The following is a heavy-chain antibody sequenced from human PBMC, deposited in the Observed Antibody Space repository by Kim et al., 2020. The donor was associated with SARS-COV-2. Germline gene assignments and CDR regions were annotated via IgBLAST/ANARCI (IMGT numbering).Heavy chain of an antibody. V-gene: IGHV4-39*07. D-gene: IGHD3-16*01. CDR3: ARDSRIMIHVWPHKWFDP. CDR2: IYYSGST. Sequence: SETLSLTCTVSGGSISSSSYYWGWIRQPPGKGLEWIGSIYYSGSTYYNPSLKSRLSISVDTTKNQFSLKVRSVTAADTAVYYCARDSRIMIHVWPHKWFDPWGQGTLVTVSS. CDR1: GGSISSSSYY. J-gene: IGHJ5*02.